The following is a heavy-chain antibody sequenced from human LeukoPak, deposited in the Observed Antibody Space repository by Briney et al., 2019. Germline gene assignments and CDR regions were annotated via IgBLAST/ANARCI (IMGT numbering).Heavy chain of an antibody. CDR1: GYTFSSYG. D-gene: IGHD3-3*01. Sequence: GASVKVSCKASGYTFSSYGISWMRQAPGQGLEWMGWISRYNGNTNYAQKLQGRVTMTTDTSTSTAYMELRSLRSDDTAVYYCAREVGITIFGVVITDAFDIWGQGTMVTVSS. V-gene: IGHV1-18*01. J-gene: IGHJ3*02. CDR3: AREVGITIFGVVITDAFDI. CDR2: ISRYNGNT.